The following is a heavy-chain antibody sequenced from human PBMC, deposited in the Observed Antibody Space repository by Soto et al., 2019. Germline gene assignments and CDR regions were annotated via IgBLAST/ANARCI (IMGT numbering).Heavy chain of an antibody. V-gene: IGHV4-39*07. CDR2: IYYSGST. D-gene: IGHD6-13*01. J-gene: IGHJ4*02. Sequence: SETLSLTCTVSGGSISSSSYYWGWIRQPPGKGLEWIGSIYYSGSTYYNPSLKSRVTISVDTSKNQFSLKLSSVTAADTAVYYCARGEWQLDSSFDYWGQGTLVTVS. CDR1: GGSISSSSYY. CDR3: ARGEWQLDSSFDY.